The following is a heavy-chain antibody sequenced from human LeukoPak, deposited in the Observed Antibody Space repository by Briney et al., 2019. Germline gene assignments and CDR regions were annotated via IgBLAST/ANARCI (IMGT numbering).Heavy chain of an antibody. J-gene: IGHJ6*02. D-gene: IGHD3-10*01. Sequence: GGSLRLSCAASGFTVSSNYMSWVRQAPGKGLEWVSVIYSGGSTYYADSVKGRCTISRDNSKNTLYLQMNSLRAEDTAVYYCARVISYYYYGMDVWGQGTTVTVSS. CDR3: ARVISYYYYGMDV. V-gene: IGHV3-66*01. CDR1: GFTVSSNY. CDR2: IYSGGST.